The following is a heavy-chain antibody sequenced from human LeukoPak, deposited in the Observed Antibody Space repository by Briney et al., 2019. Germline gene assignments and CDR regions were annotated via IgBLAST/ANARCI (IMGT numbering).Heavy chain of an antibody. V-gene: IGHV3-74*01. Sequence: GGSLRLSCAASGFTFSGYWMHWVRQAPGKGLVWVSCINNDGSSTSYADSVKGRFTISRDNAKNTLYLQMNSLRAEDTAVYYCTREEDGYNYDFDYWGQGTLVTVSS. CDR2: INNDGSST. CDR3: TREEDGYNYDFDY. D-gene: IGHD5-24*01. J-gene: IGHJ4*02. CDR1: GFTFSGYW.